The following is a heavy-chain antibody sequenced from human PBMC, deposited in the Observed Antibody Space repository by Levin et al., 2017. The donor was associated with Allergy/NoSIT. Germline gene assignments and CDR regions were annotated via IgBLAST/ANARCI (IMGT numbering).Heavy chain of an antibody. Sequence: GGSLRLSCAASGFTFSSYGMHWVRQAPGKGLEWVAVISYDGSNKYYADSVKGRFTISRDNSKNTLYLQMNSLRAEDTAVYYCASLPTPSIVGVTPGVFDIWGQGTMVTVSS. V-gene: IGHV3-30*03. J-gene: IGHJ3*02. D-gene: IGHD1-26*01. CDR2: ISYDGSNK. CDR1: GFTFSSYG. CDR3: ASLPTPSIVGVTPGVFDI.